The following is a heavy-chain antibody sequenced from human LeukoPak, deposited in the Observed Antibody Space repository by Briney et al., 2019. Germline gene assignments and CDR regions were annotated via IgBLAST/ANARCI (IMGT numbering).Heavy chain of an antibody. CDR1: GGTFSSYA. J-gene: IGHJ4*02. CDR3: ARNPIELRGYSYGYFDY. D-gene: IGHD5-18*01. CDR2: TIPIFGTA. Sequence: SVKVSCKASGGTFSSYAISWVRQAPGQGLEWMGGTIPIFGTANYAQKFQGRVTITADESTSTAYMELSSLRSEDTAVYYCARNPIELRGYSYGYFDYWGQGTLVTVSS. V-gene: IGHV1-69*01.